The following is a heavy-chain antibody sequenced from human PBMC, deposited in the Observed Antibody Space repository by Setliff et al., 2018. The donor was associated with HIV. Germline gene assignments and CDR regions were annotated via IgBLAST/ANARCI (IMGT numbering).Heavy chain of an antibody. J-gene: IGHJ4*02. CDR1: GGSISSGAYY. D-gene: IGHD3-9*01. V-gene: IGHV4-31*03. Sequence: SETLSLTCTVSGGSISSGAYYWSWIRQHPAKGLEWIGYVYYSGSTSYNPSLKSRLTISVDTSKNQFSLKLTSVTAADTAVYYCARDPADIRTFDYWGQGTLVTVSS. CDR3: ARDPADIRTFDY. CDR2: VYYSGST.